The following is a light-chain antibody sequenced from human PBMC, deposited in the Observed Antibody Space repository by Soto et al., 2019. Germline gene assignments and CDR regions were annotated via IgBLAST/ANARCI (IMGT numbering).Light chain of an antibody. Sequence: EIVMTQSPATLSVSPGERATLSCRASQSVGSNLAWYQQKPGQAPRLLIYDASTRAAGIPVRFSGSGSGTEFTLTISSLQSADFAVYYCQQYNDWWTFGQGTKVEIK. CDR2: DAS. V-gene: IGKV3-15*01. CDR1: QSVGSN. J-gene: IGKJ1*01. CDR3: QQYNDWWT.